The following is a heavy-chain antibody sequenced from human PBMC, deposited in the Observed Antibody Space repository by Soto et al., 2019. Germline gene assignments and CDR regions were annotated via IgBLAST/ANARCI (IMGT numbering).Heavy chain of an antibody. CDR3: XKGSDLWSGNMPHDFDY. J-gene: IGHJ4*02. V-gene: IGHV3-23*01. Sequence: GGSLRLSCAASGFILTGYSMNWVRQAPGKGLEWVSAISDSGTSTYYADSVKGRFTISRDNSKNTLYLQMNSLRAEDTATYYCXKGSDLWSGNMPHDFDYWGQGTLVTVSS. CDR1: GFILTGYS. CDR2: ISDSGTST. D-gene: IGHD3-3*01.